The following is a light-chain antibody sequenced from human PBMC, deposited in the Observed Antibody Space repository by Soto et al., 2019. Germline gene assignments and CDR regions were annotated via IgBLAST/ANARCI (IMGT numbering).Light chain of an antibody. CDR3: QKYKSAPNT. J-gene: IGKJ2*01. CDR1: QDISNY. Sequence: DIQMTQSPSSLSASVGDRVIITCRASQDISNYLAWYQQKPGKAPKLLIYAASTLQTGVQSRFSGSGSGTVFTLTINSLQPEDVATYYCQKYKSAPNTFGRGTRLEIK. V-gene: IGKV1-27*01. CDR2: AAS.